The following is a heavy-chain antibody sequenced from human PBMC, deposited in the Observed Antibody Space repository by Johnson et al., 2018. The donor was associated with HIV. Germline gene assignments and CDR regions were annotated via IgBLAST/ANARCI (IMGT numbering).Heavy chain of an antibody. D-gene: IGHD6-6*01. V-gene: IGHV3-9*01. J-gene: IGHJ3*02. Sequence: EVQLVESGGGLVQPGRSLRLSCAASGFTFDAYAMHWVRQAPGKGLEWVSGISWNSGSLGYADSVKGRFTISRDNAKNSLHLQMNSLRVEDTALYYCAKDKGIAARHRSAHAFDIWGQGTMVTVSS. CDR2: ISWNSGSL. CDR1: GFTFDAYA. CDR3: AKDKGIAARHRSAHAFDI.